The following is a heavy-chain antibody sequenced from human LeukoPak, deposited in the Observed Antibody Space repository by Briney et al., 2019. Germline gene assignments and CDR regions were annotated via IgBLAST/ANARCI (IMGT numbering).Heavy chain of an antibody. Sequence: SETLSLTCTVSGGSISSYYWSWIRQPPGKGLEWIGSIYYSGSTYYNPSLKSRVTISVDTSKNQFSLKLSSVTAADTAVYYCARRGLVPGRDGYNYLDAFDIWGQGTMVTVSS. V-gene: IGHV4-59*05. CDR2: IYYSGST. J-gene: IGHJ3*02. CDR3: ARRGLVPGRDGYNYLDAFDI. CDR1: GGSISSYY. D-gene: IGHD5-24*01.